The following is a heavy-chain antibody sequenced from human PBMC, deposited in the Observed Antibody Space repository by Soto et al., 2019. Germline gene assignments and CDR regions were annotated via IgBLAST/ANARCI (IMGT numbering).Heavy chain of an antibody. V-gene: IGHV3-23*01. CDR1: GFTFTTSA. CDR2: ITASGRYT. Sequence: EVQLLESGGALVQPGGSLRLSCAVSGFTFTTSAMSWVRQAPGKGLEWLSLITASGRYTDYAGSVKGRFTISRDKSKNTLELQMNCLRVDDTAVYFCAKDPPSENLRPDSGMDVWGQGTTVTVSS. J-gene: IGHJ6*02. D-gene: IGHD2-21*02. CDR3: AKDPPSENLRPDSGMDV.